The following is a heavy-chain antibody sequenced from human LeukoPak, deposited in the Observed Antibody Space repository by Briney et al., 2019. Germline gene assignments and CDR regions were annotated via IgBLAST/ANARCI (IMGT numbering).Heavy chain of an antibody. CDR3: AKDLYPHGRAEYFQH. V-gene: IGHV3-23*01. D-gene: IGHD2-2*02. CDR1: KFAFSTYA. J-gene: IGHJ1*01. Sequence: GGSLRLSCEASKFAFSTYAMTWVRQPQGKGLEWVSSISGGGGNTYYADSVKGRFTISRDNSRNTLFLHMNTLRADDMAVYYCAKDLYPHGRAEYFQHWGQGTLVTVSS. CDR2: ISGGGGNT.